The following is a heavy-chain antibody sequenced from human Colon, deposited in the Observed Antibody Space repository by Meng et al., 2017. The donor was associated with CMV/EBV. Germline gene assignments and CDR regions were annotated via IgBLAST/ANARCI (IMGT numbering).Heavy chain of an antibody. CDR1: GFTFASYG. J-gene: IGHJ4*02. D-gene: IGHD6-19*01. Sequence: GESLKISCQTSGFTFASYGMTWVRQAPGRGLEWVSIIYSSGFSARYVDSVKGRFTISRNNSASTLFLQMNNLRAEDTAVYYCAKSNGWYGKYYFDSWGQGTLVTVSS. CDR2: IYSSGFSA. CDR3: AKSNGWYGKYYFDS. V-gene: IGHV3-23*03.